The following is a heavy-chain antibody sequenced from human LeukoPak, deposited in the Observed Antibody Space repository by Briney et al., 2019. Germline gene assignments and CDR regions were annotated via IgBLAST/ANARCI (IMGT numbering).Heavy chain of an antibody. CDR3: ARDPGLSGSYSLDY. J-gene: IGHJ4*02. V-gene: IGHV1-69*05. CDR2: IIPIFGTA. Sequence: SVKVSCKASGGTFSSYAISWVRQAPGQGLEWMGRIIPIFGTANYAQKFQGRVTITTDESTSTAYMELSSLRSGDTAVYYCARDPGLSGSYSLDYWGQGTLVTVSS. CDR1: GGTFSSYA. D-gene: IGHD1-26*01.